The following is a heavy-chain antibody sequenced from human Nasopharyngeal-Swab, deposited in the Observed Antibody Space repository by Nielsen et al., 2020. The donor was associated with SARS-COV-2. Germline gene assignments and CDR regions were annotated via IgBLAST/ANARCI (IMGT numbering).Heavy chain of an antibody. J-gene: IGHJ3*02. D-gene: IGHD3-10*01. CDR2: ISSSSSYI. V-gene: IGHV3-21*01. CDR3: ARDHVLPDAFDI. CDR1: GFTFSSYS. Sequence: GESLKISCAASGFTFSSYSMNWVRQAPGKGLEWVSSISSSSSYIYCADSVKGRFTTSRDNAKNSLYLQMNSLRAEDTAVYYCARDHVLPDAFDIWGQGTMVTVSS.